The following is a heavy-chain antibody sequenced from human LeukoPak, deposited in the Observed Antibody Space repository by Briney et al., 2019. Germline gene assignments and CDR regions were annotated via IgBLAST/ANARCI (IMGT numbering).Heavy chain of an antibody. J-gene: IGHJ1*01. D-gene: IGHD4-11*01. CDR3: ARGDDFSSNKYCNAEFFHH. CDR1: GYTFTAYY. V-gene: IGHV1-2*02. CDR2: INPSSGGT. Sequence: ASVKVSCKASGYTFTAYYIHWVRQAPGQGLEWMGWINPSSGGTNYAQKFQGSVTMTKDTSISTAYMELSSLRSDDTAVYYCARGDDFSSNKYCNAEFFHHWGQGTLVTVSS.